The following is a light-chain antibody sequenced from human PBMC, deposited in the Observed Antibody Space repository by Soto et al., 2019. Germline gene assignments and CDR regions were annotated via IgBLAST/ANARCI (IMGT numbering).Light chain of an antibody. CDR2: GNS. CDR3: QSYDSSLGGPVV. V-gene: IGLV1-40*01. CDR1: SSNIGAGYD. J-gene: IGLJ2*01. Sequence: QSVLTQPPSVSGAPGQRVTISCTGSSSNIGAGYDVHWYQQLPGTAPKLLVYGNSNRPSGVPDRFSGSKSGTSASLAITGLQAEDEADYDCQSYDSSLGGPVVFGGGTKLTVL.